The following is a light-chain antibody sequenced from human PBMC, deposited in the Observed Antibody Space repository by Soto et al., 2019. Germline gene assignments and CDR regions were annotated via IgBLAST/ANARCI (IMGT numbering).Light chain of an antibody. CDR2: GAS. CDR1: QTVSSN. CDR3: QQYNNWPPYT. V-gene: IGKV3-15*01. J-gene: IGKJ2*01. Sequence: EVLMTQSPAILSLSPGERATLSCRTSQTVSSNLVWYQQKPGQAPRLLIYGASTRATGTPGRVSGSGSGTEFTLTISSLQSEDFAIYYCQQYNNWPPYTFGQGTRLEIK.